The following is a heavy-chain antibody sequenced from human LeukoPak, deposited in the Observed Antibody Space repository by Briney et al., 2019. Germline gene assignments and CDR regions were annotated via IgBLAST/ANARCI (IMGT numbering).Heavy chain of an antibody. J-gene: IGHJ4*02. CDR2: ISYDGSNK. V-gene: IGHV3-30*04. CDR3: ARDLGYCSSTSCHDY. Sequence: GRSLRLSCAASGFTFSSYAMHWVRQAPGKGLERVAVISYDGSNKYYADSVKGRFTISRDNSENTLYLQMNSLRAEDTAVYYCARDLGYCSSTSCHDYWGQGTLVTVSS. CDR1: GFTFSSYA. D-gene: IGHD2-2*01.